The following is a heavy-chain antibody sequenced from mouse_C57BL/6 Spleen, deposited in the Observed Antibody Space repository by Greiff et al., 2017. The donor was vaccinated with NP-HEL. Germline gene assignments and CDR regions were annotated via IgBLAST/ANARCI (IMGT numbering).Heavy chain of an antibody. CDR2: IYPSDSET. V-gene: IGHV1-61*01. J-gene: IGHJ2*01. CDR3: ARSGMASYFDY. D-gene: IGHD2-10*02. CDR1: GYTFTSYW. Sequence: QVQLKQPGAELVGPGSSVKLSCKASGYTFTSYWMDWVKQRPGQGLEWIGNIYPSDSETHYNQKFKDKATLTVDKSSSTAYMQLSSLTSEDSAVYYCARSGMASYFDYWGQGTTLTVSS.